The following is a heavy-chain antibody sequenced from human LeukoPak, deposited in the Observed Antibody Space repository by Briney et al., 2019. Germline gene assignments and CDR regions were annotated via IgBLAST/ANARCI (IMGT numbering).Heavy chain of an antibody. V-gene: IGHV3-21*01. J-gene: IGHJ4*02. Sequence: PGGSLRLSCAASGFTFSSYSMNWVRQAPGKGLEWVSSLSSSSSYIYYADSVKGRFTISKDNAKNSLYLQMNSLRAEDTAVYYCARDRGMEATIESYYFDYWGQGTLVTVSS. D-gene: IGHD5-12*01. CDR2: LSSSSSYI. CDR1: GFTFSSYS. CDR3: ARDRGMEATIESYYFDY.